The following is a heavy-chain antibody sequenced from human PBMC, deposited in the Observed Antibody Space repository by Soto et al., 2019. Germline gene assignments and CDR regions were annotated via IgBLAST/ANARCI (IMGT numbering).Heavy chain of an antibody. CDR1: GFTFSSYA. D-gene: IGHD5-12*01. J-gene: IGHJ4*02. V-gene: IGHV3-23*01. CDR2: IRGSGGST. CDR3: AKIVDIVATGPFDY. Sequence: GGSLRLSCAASGFTFSSYAMSWVRQAPGKGLEWVSGIRGSGGSTYYADSVKGRSTISRDNSKNTLYLQMNSLRAEDTAVYYCAKIVDIVATGPFDYWGQGTLVTVSS.